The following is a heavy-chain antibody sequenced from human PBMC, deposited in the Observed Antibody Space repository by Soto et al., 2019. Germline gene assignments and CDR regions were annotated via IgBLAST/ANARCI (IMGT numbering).Heavy chain of an antibody. J-gene: IGHJ4*02. D-gene: IGHD6-19*01. CDR3: ARVSLGIAVAGPDFDN. CDR2: ISAYNGNT. V-gene: IGHV1-18*01. CDR1: AYTFTSYG. Sequence: ASVKVSCKASAYTFTSYGISWVRQAPGQGLEWMGWISAYNGNTNYAQKLQGRVTMTTDTSTSTAYMELRSLRSDDTAVYYCARVSLGIAVAGPDFDNWGQGTLVTVSS.